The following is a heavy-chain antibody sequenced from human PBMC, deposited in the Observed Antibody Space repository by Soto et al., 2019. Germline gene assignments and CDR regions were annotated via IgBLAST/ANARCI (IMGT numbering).Heavy chain of an antibody. CDR2: IYYSGST. Sequence: SETLSLTCTVSGGSISSGGYYWSWIRQHPGKGLEWIGYIYYSGSTYYNPSLKSRVTISVDTSKNQFSLKLSSVTAADTAVYYCARSAMIVVVFFDYWGQGTLVTVSS. V-gene: IGHV4-31*03. D-gene: IGHD3-22*01. CDR1: GGSISSGGYY. J-gene: IGHJ4*02. CDR3: ARSAMIVVVFFDY.